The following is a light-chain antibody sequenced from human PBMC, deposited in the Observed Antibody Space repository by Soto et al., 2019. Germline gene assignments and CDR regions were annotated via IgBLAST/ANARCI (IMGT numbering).Light chain of an antibody. CDR1: SSNIGAGYD. Sequence: QSVLTQPPSVSGAPGQRVTISCTGSSSNIGAGYDVHWYQQLPGPAPKLLIYGNSNRPSGVPDRFSGSKSGTSASLAITGLKAEDEGDYYCQSYVSSLSGWVFGGGTQLTVL. J-gene: IGLJ3*02. V-gene: IGLV1-40*01. CDR3: QSYVSSLSGWV. CDR2: GNS.